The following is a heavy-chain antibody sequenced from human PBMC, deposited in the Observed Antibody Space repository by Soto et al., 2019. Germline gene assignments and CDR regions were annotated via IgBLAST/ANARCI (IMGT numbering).Heavy chain of an antibody. CDR3: ARENYGSGWYSVSFYGMDV. CDR1: GYTFTSYG. CDR2: ISAYNGNT. D-gene: IGHD6-19*01. Sequence: QVQLVQSGAEVKKPGASVKVSCKASGYTFTSYGISWVRQAPGQGLEWMGWISAYNGNTNYAQKLQGRVTMTTDTSTSTAYMERRSLRADDTAVYYCARENYGSGWYSVSFYGMDVWGQGTTVTVSS. V-gene: IGHV1-18*01. J-gene: IGHJ6*02.